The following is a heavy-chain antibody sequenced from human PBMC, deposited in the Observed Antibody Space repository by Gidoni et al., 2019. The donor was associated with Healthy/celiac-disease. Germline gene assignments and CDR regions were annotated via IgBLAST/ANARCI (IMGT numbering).Heavy chain of an antibody. CDR2: ISAYNGNT. CDR1: GSTFTSYG. Sequence: QVQPVQSGAQVKKPGSSVKVSCKSSGSTFTSYGISWVRQAPGQGLEWMGWISAYNGNTKYAQKRQGRVTMTTDTSTSTADMELRSLRSDDTAVYYCAGSLGYDDAFDIWGQGTMVTVSS. J-gene: IGHJ3*02. V-gene: IGHV1-18*01. D-gene: IGHD2-8*01. CDR3: AGSLGYDDAFDI.